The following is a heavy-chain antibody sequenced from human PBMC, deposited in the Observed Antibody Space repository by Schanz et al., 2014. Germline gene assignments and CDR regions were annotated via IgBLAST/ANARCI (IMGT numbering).Heavy chain of an antibody. J-gene: IGHJ3*02. Sequence: QVQLVESGGGVVRPGRSLRLSCATSGFTFSRFGMHWVRQAPGKGLEWVSNISPTGSSTYYADSVKGRFTISRDNSKNTVYLEMNNVRVDDTAVYYCAKGVGGGLLLGSTFDNWGQGTMVTVTS. V-gene: IGHV3-NL1*01. CDR1: GFTFSRFG. CDR2: ISPTGSST. CDR3: AKGVGGGLLLGSTFDN. D-gene: IGHD3-16*01.